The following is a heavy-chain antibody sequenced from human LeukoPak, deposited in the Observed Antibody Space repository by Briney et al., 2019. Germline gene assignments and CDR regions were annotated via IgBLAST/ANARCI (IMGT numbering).Heavy chain of an antibody. CDR1: GYSISSGYY. CDR3: ARADTAMTEGDYFDY. V-gene: IGHV4-38-2*02. J-gene: IGHJ4*02. Sequence: SETLSLTCIVSGYSISSGYYWGWIRQPPGKGLEWIGYIYHSGSTYYNPSLKSRVTISVDTSKNQFSLKLSSVTAADTAVYYCARADTAMTEGDYFDYWGQGTLVTVSS. D-gene: IGHD5-18*01. CDR2: IYHSGST.